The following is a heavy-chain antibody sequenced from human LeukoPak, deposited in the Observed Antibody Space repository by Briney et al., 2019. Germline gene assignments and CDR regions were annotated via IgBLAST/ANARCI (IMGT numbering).Heavy chain of an antibody. V-gene: IGHV1-18*01. Sequence: GASVKVSCKASGYTFTSYGISWVRQAPGQGLEWMGWISAYNGNTNYAQKLQSRVTMTTDTSTSTAYMELRSLRSDDTAVYYCARSNVVVPAASNFDYWGQGTLVTVSS. CDR1: GYTFTSYG. CDR3: ARSNVVVPAASNFDY. D-gene: IGHD2-2*01. J-gene: IGHJ4*02. CDR2: ISAYNGNT.